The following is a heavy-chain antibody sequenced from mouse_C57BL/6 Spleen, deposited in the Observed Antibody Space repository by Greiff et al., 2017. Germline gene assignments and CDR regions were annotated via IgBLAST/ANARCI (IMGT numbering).Heavy chain of an antibody. D-gene: IGHD1-1*02. V-gene: IGHV10-1*01. CDR2: IRSKSNNYAT. CDR1: GFSFNTYA. J-gene: IGHJ4*01. Sequence: EVKLQESGGGLVQPKGSLKLSCAASGFSFNTYAMNWVRQAPGKGLEWVARIRSKSNNYATYYADSVKDRFTISSDDSESMLYLQMNNLKTEDTAMYYCVRDYDYAMDYWGQGTSVTVSS. CDR3: VRDYDYAMDY.